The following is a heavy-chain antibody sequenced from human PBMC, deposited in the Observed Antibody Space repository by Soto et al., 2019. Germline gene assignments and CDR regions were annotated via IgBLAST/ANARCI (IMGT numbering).Heavy chain of an antibody. CDR3: ARHILVVVPAAPDAFDI. J-gene: IGHJ3*02. D-gene: IGHD2-2*01. CDR1: GYSFTSYW. CDR2: IDPSDSYT. Sequence: GESLKISCKGSGYSFTSYWISWVRQMPGKGLEWMGRIDPSDSYTNYSPSFQGHVTISADKSISTAYLQWSSLKASDTAMYYCARHILVVVPAAPDAFDIWGQGKMVAVSS. V-gene: IGHV5-10-1*01.